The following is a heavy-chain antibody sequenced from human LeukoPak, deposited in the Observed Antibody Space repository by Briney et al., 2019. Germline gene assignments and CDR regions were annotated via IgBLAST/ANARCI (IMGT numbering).Heavy chain of an antibody. V-gene: IGHV3-30-3*01. CDR3: AREGSGSYYSYFDY. Sequence: GGSVRLSCAASGFTFSDYAIHWVRQAPGKGLEWVAVIGSDEDNKHFADSVKGRFTISRDNAKNSLYLQMNSLRAEDTAVYYCAREGSGSYYSYFDYWGQGTLVTVSS. CDR2: IGSDEDNK. CDR1: GFTFSDYA. J-gene: IGHJ4*02. D-gene: IGHD3-10*01.